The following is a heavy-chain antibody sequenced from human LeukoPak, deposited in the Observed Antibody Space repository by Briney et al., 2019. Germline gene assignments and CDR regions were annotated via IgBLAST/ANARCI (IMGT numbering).Heavy chain of an antibody. CDR2: ISSSSSYI. CDR1: GFTFSSYS. J-gene: IGHJ5*02. CDR3: ASLLQPRGFDP. D-gene: IGHD5-18*01. Sequence: PGGSLRLSCAASGFTFSSYSMNWVRQAPGKGLEWVSSISSSSSYIYYADSVKGRFTISRDNAKNSLYLQMNSLRAEDTAVYYCASLLQPRGFDPWGQGTLVTVSS. V-gene: IGHV3-21*01.